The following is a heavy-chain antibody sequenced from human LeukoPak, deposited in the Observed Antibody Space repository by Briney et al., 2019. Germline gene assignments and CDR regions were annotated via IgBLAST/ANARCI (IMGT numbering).Heavy chain of an antibody. J-gene: IGHJ4*02. CDR1: GYSISSGYY. Sequence: SETLSLTCTVSGYSISSGYYWGWIRQPPGKGLEWIGSIYHSGSTYYNPSLKSRVTISVDTSKNQFSLKLSSVTAADTAVYYCATYLTLWFGVSDYWGQGTLVTVSS. V-gene: IGHV4-38-2*02. CDR3: ATYLTLWFGVSDY. D-gene: IGHD3-10*01. CDR2: IYHSGST.